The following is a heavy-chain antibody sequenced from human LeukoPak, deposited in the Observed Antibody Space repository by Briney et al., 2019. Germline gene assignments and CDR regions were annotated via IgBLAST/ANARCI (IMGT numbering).Heavy chain of an antibody. CDR3: ARGPKVWIQVYHGNGFDN. J-gene: IGHJ4*02. Sequence: ASVTVSCKASGYTFTCYLMHWLRPARGQGLEWMGLLNSNSGFTHYAPKLRGRVTNTRERHFSATYMEPNRLTSDDTDGCLCARGPKVWIQVYHGNGFDNWGQGTLVTVSS. CDR2: LNSNSGFT. V-gene: IGHV1-2*02. CDR1: GYTFTCYL. D-gene: IGHD5-18*01.